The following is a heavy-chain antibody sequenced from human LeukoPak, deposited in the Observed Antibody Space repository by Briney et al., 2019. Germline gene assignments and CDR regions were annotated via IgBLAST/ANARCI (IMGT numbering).Heavy chain of an antibody. CDR1: GFTFSNDV. V-gene: IGHV3-23*01. J-gene: IGHJ4*02. CDR2: ISGSGGST. CDR3: AKLDY. Sequence: GRSLRLSCAAFGFTFSNDVMNWVRQAPGKGLEWVSAISGSGGSTYYADSVKGRFTISRDNSKNTLYLQMNSLRVEDTAVYYCAKLDYWGQGTLVTVSS.